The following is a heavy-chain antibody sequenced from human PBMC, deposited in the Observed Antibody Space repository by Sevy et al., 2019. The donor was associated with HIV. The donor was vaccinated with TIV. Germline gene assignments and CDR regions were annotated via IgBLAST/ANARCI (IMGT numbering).Heavy chain of an antibody. V-gene: IGHV4-39*01. J-gene: IGHJ3*02. CDR3: SRSMEQQLDAFDI. Sequence: SETLSLTCTVSGASIRDSSYYWARIRQPPGKGLDGIGNIYSYGETYYNSSLKSQFTISVDTSKNQFSLSLTSVTAAETAIYFCSRSMEQQLDAFDIWGQGTMVTVSS. D-gene: IGHD6-13*01. CDR1: GASIRDSSYY. CDR2: IYSYGET.